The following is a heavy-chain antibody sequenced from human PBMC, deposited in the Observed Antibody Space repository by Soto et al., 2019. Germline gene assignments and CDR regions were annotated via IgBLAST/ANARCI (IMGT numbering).Heavy chain of an antibody. CDR3: TRGSKGGSPPL. Sequence: EVQLVESGGGLVQPGGSLRLSCAASGFTFSNYSMSWVRQAPGKGLEWVSYIRSSGSPIYYADSVRGRFTISRDNAKNSQYLQMNSLRDEGTAVYYCTRGSKGGSPPLWGQGTLVTVFS. CDR1: GFTFSNYS. V-gene: IGHV3-48*02. J-gene: IGHJ4*02. CDR2: IRSSGSPI. D-gene: IGHD4-4*01.